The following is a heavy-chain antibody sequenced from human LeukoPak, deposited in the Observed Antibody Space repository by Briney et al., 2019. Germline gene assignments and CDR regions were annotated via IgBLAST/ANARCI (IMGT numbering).Heavy chain of an antibody. Sequence: SVKVSCKASGGTFSSYAISWVRQAPGQGLEWMGGIIPIFGTANYAQKFQGRVTITTDESTSTAYMELSSLRSEDTAVYYCARFIRLGGLGGYYFAYWGQGTLVTVSS. D-gene: IGHD3-16*01. CDR3: ARFIRLGGLGGYYFAY. CDR1: GGTFSSYA. V-gene: IGHV1-69*05. J-gene: IGHJ4*02. CDR2: IIPIFGTA.